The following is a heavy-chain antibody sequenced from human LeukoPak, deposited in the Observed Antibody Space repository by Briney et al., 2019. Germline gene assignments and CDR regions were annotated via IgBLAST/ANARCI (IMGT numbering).Heavy chain of an antibody. V-gene: IGHV4-4*07. D-gene: IGHD3-22*01. CDR3: ARGSGYYSSFDY. Sequence: SETLSLTCAVSGGSISSYYWSWIRQPAGKGLEWVGRIYSTGSTNYNPSLKSRVTISVDTSKNQFSLKLSSVTAADTAVYYCARGSGYYSSFDYWGQGTLVTVSS. CDR2: IYSTGST. CDR1: GGSISSYY. J-gene: IGHJ4*02.